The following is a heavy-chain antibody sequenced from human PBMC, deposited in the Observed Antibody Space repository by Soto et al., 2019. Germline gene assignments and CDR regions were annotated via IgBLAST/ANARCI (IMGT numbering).Heavy chain of an antibody. CDR2: IYYSGST. CDR1: GGSLSSYD. Sequence: PSDTLSLTCTVSGGSLSSYDWSWIRQPPGEGLEWSGYIYYSGSTNYNPSLKSRVTISVDTSKNQFSLKLSSVTAADTAVYYCARDCSSTSCYTEEGYYYYGMDVWGQGTKVTVSS. D-gene: IGHD2-2*02. CDR3: ARDCSSTSCYTEEGYYYYGMDV. J-gene: IGHJ6*02. V-gene: IGHV4-59*01.